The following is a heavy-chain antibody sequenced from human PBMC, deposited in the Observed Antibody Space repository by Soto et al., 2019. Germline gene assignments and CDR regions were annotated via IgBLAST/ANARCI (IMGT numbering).Heavy chain of an antibody. D-gene: IGHD5-18*01. CDR1: GFTFSNYG. CDR2: ISYDGSNK. CDR3: AKGDGLQADTAMFTGFDY. V-gene: IGHV3-30*18. Sequence: GGSLRLSCAASGFTFSNYGMHWVRQAPGKGLEWVAVISYDGSNKYYADSVKGRFTISRDNSKNTLYLQMNSLRAEDTAVYYCAKGDGLQADTAMFTGFDYWGQGTLVTVSS. J-gene: IGHJ4*02.